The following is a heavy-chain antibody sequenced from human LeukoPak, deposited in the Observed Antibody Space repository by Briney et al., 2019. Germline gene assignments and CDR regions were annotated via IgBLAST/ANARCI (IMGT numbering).Heavy chain of an antibody. V-gene: IGHV1-8*01. D-gene: IGHD2-15*01. Sequence: ASVKVSCKASGYIFSNYDINWVRQATGQGLEWMGWMNPKSGNAGYAQKFQGRVTMTRDTSISTAYMELSRLRSDDTAVYYCARENSVVVAATFIDYWGQGTLVTVSS. CDR2: MNPKSGNA. J-gene: IGHJ4*02. CDR3: ARENSVVVAATFIDY. CDR1: GYIFSNYD.